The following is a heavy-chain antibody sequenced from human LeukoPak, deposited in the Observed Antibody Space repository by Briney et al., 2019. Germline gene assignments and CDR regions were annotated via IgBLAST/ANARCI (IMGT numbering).Heavy chain of an antibody. Sequence: QSGGSLRLSCAASGFTFSSYWMHWVRQAPGKGLVWVSRINSDGRSTGYADSVKGRFTISRDSAKNTLYLQMNSLRAEDTAVYFCATFGSGWYLSYWGQGTLVTVSS. V-gene: IGHV3-74*01. J-gene: IGHJ4*02. D-gene: IGHD6-19*01. CDR2: INSDGRST. CDR3: ATFGSGWYLSY. CDR1: GFTFSSYW.